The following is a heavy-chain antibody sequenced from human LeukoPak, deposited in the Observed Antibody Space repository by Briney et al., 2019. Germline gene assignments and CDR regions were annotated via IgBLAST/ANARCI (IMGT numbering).Heavy chain of an antibody. CDR3: ARDKRVQTTSEDKASDAFDI. CDR1: GRSISSYY. J-gene: IGHJ3*02. D-gene: IGHD4/OR15-4a*01. V-gene: IGHV4-59*01. Sequence: SDTLSLTRTVCGRSISSYYWRWIRQPPGKALVWIGYIYYSGKTNYSPSLKSRVTISVDTSKNQFSLKLSSVTAADTAVYYCARDKRVQTTSEDKASDAFDIWGQGTMVTVSS. CDR2: IYYSGKT.